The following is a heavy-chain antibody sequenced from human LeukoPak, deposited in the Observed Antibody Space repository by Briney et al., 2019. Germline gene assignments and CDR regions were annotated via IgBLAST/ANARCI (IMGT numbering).Heavy chain of an antibody. Sequence: ASVKVSCKASGGTFSSYAISWVRQAPGQGLEWMGGIIPIFGTANYAQKFQGRVSMTTDTATSTAFMYLWSLRSDDTAVYYCTRDAGGGGALSYWGQGTLVTVSS. CDR3: TRDAGGGGALSY. CDR2: IIPIFGTA. J-gene: IGHJ4*02. CDR1: GGTFSSYA. V-gene: IGHV1-69*05. D-gene: IGHD3-16*01.